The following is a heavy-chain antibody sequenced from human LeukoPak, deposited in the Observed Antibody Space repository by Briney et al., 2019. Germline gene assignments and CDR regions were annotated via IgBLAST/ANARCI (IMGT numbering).Heavy chain of an antibody. CDR1: GYSISSGYY. V-gene: IGHV4-38-2*02. CDR2: IYHSGST. CDR3: ARPRALGRGKYYFDY. J-gene: IGHJ4*02. Sequence: ASETLSLTCTVSGYSISSGYYWGWIRQPPGKGLEWIGSIYHSGSTNYNPSLKSRVTISVDTSKNQFSLKLSSVTAADTAVYYCARPRALGRGKYYFDYWGQGTLVTVSS. D-gene: IGHD1-26*01.